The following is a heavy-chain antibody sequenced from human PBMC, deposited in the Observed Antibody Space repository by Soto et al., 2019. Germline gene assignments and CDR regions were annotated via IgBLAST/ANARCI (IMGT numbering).Heavy chain of an antibody. Sequence: SETLSLTCAVSGGSIGSGGYSWSWVRQPPGKGLEWIGYIYHSGNTYYNPSLKSRVTISVGRSKNQFSLKLGSVTAADTAVYYCARCCYYDSSGYYYPNWFDPWRQVTLVTVSS. J-gene: IGHJ5*02. CDR1: GGSIGSGGYS. D-gene: IGHD3-22*01. V-gene: IGHV4-30-2*01. CDR3: ARCCYYDSSGYYYPNWFDP. CDR2: IYHSGNT.